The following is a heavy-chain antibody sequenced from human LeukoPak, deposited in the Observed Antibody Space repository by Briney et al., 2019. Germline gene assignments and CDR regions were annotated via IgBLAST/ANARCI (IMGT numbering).Heavy chain of an antibody. Sequence: SETLSLTCAVYGGSFSGYYWSWIRQPPGKGLDWIGEINHSGSTNYNPSLKSRVTISVDTSKNQFSLKLSSVTAADTAVYYCARDNYYGSGSPNWGQGTLVTVSS. J-gene: IGHJ4*02. CDR2: INHSGST. V-gene: IGHV4-34*01. D-gene: IGHD3-10*01. CDR1: GGSFSGYY. CDR3: ARDNYYGSGSPN.